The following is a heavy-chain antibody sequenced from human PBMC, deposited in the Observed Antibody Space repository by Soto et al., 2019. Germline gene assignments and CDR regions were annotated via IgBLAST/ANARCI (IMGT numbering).Heavy chain of an antibody. CDR3: ARDAAAGTWAGYYYYYGMDV. V-gene: IGHV1-18*01. Sequence: GASVKVSCKASGYTFTSYGISWVRQAPGQGLEWMGWISAYNGNTNYAQKLQGRVTMTTDTSTSTAYMELRSLRSDDTAVYYCARDAAAGTWAGYYYYYGMDVWGQGTTVTVS. D-gene: IGHD6-13*01. CDR1: GYTFTSYG. CDR2: ISAYNGNT. J-gene: IGHJ6*02.